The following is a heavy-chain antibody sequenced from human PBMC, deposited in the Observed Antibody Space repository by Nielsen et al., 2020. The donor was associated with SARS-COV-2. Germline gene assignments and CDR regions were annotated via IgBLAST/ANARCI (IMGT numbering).Heavy chain of an antibody. CDR3: AKDRVDWLDAFDI. CDR2: ISGSGGST. J-gene: IGHJ3*02. CDR1: GGSISSSSYY. Sequence: ETLSLTCTVSGGSISSSSYYWGWIRQPPGKGLEWVSAISGSGGSTYYADSVKGRFTISRDNSKNTLYLQMNSLRAEDTAVYYCAKDRVDWLDAFDIWGQGTMVTVSS. V-gene: IGHV3-23*01. D-gene: IGHD3-9*01.